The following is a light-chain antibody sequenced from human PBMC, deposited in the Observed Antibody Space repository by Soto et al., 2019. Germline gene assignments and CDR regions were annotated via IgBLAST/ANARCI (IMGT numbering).Light chain of an antibody. Sequence: IVLTQSPATLSLSPVERATLSFMASQSIGTFFALYQQKPGQAPRLLIYDASNRSTGIPDRFSGSGSGTDFTLTISRLEPEDFAVYYCQQYGSSLTFGGGTKVDIK. CDR3: QQYGSSLT. CDR1: QSIGTF. CDR2: DAS. J-gene: IGKJ4*01. V-gene: IGKV3-20*01.